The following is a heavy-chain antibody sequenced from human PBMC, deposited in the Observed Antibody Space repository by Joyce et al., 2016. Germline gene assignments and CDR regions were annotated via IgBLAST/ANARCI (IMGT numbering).Heavy chain of an antibody. D-gene: IGHD3-22*01. V-gene: IGHV3-73*01. J-gene: IGHJ3*02. Sequence: GFTFSDSRRHWVRQASGKGLEWVARIRDKVKNNATIYAASVQGRFTISRDESKSTVYLQMNSLNSEDTAMYYCTRRRVDSSGNPAAFDIWGQGTMVTVSS. CDR1: GFTFSDSR. CDR3: TRRRVDSSGNPAAFDI. CDR2: IRDKVKNNAT.